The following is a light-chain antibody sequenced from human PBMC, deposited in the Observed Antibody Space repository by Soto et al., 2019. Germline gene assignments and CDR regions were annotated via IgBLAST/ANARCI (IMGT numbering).Light chain of an antibody. J-gene: IGKJ1*01. Sequence: EIVLTQSPGTLSLSPGERATLSCRASQSVSNNYLAWYQQKPGQAPRLLIYGASNRATGIPDRFSGSGSGTDFTLTISRLEPEDFAVYSCQQYGSSGTFGQGTKADI. CDR2: GAS. CDR3: QQYGSSGT. V-gene: IGKV3-20*01. CDR1: QSVSNNY.